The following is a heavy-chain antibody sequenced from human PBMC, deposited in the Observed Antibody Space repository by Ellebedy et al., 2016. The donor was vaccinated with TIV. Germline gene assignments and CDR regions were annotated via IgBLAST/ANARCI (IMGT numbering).Heavy chain of an antibody. CDR2: IYYSGST. Sequence: SETLSLXXTVSGGSISSGGYYWSWIRQHPGKGLEWIGYIYYSGSTYYNPSLKSRVTISVDTSKNQFSLKLSSVTAADTAVYYCARGLGRSWWGGRPFDYWGQGTLVTVSS. D-gene: IGHD6-13*01. J-gene: IGHJ4*02. V-gene: IGHV4-31*03. CDR3: ARGLGRSWWGGRPFDY. CDR1: GGSISSGGYY.